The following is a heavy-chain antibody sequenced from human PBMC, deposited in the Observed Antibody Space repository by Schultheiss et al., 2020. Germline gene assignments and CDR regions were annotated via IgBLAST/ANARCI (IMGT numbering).Heavy chain of an antibody. CDR1: GFTFSSYS. Sequence: GGSLRLSCAASGFTFSSYSMNWVRQAPGKGLEWVSAISGSGGSTYYADSVKGRFTISRDNSKNTLYLQMNSLRAEDTAVYYCAKEADTMVRGVIYNWFDPWGQGTLVTVSS. CDR2: ISGSGGST. V-gene: IGHV3-23*01. J-gene: IGHJ5*02. D-gene: IGHD3-10*01. CDR3: AKEADTMVRGVIYNWFDP.